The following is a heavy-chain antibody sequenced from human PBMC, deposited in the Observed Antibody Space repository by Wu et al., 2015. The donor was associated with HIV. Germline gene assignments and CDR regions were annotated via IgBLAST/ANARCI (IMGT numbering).Heavy chain of an antibody. CDR2: INPKSGGT. CDR3: ARDRLTGLLWFGDYYTEYYYGMDV. D-gene: IGHD3-10*01. J-gene: IGHJ6*02. V-gene: IGHV1-2*02. Sequence: QVTLVQSGTEVKKPGASVKVSCKTSGYTFSDYHLHWVRQVPGQGLQWVGWINPKSGGTNQAPHFQGRVTMTSDTSINTAYLELSGLTSDDTAVYYCARDRLTGLLWFGDYYTEYYYGMDVWGQGTTVTVSS. CDR1: GYTFSDYH.